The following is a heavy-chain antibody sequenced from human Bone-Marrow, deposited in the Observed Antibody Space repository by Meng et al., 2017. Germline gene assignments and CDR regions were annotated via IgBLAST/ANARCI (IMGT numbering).Heavy chain of an antibody. V-gene: IGHV3-74*01. D-gene: IGHD2-2*01. Sequence: ETLSLTCAASGFSLSNYWVHWVRQAPKKGLVWVSRINSDGRSINYADSVKGRFTISRDNAKNTLYLEMNSLRADDTAVYYCVRDDCSSTSCYADAFDLWGQGTMVTVSS. CDR1: GFSLSNYW. CDR3: VRDDCSSTSCYADAFDL. CDR2: INSDGRSI. J-gene: IGHJ3*01.